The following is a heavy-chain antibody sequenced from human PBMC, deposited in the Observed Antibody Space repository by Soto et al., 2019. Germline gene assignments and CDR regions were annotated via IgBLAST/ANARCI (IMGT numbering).Heavy chain of an antibody. Sequence: QVQLVESGGGVVQPGRSLRLSCAASGFTFSSYGVHWVRQAPGKGLEWVAVISYDGSNKYYADSVKGRFTISRDNSKNTLFLQMNSLRAEDTAVYYCAKDPGGQAVALDYWGQGTLVTVSS. J-gene: IGHJ4*02. CDR2: ISYDGSNK. CDR3: AKDPGGQAVALDY. CDR1: GFTFSSYG. V-gene: IGHV3-30*18. D-gene: IGHD6-19*01.